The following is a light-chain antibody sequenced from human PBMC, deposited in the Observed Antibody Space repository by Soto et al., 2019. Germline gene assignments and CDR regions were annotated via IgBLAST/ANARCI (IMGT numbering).Light chain of an antibody. CDR3: QQYGSSPRT. Sequence: EIVLTQSPGTLSLSPGEGATLSCRASQSVRSSYLAWYQQKPGQAPRLLIYGASSRATGIPDRFSGSGSGTDFTLTISRLEAEDFAVYYCQQYGSSPRTFGQGTKVDIK. CDR2: GAS. J-gene: IGKJ1*01. CDR1: QSVRSSY. V-gene: IGKV3-20*01.